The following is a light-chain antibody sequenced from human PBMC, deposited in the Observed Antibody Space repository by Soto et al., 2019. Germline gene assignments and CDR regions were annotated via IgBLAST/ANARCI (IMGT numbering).Light chain of an antibody. CDR1: QSISSN. J-gene: IGKJ4*01. CDR3: QQYIDWPALT. V-gene: IGKV3-15*01. Sequence: EIVMTQFPATLSVSPGEGATLSCRASQSISSNLAWYQQRPGQTPRLLIYGASTRATGIPARFSGSGSGTEFTLTISSLQSEDFAVYYCQQYIDWPALTFGGGTKVDIK. CDR2: GAS.